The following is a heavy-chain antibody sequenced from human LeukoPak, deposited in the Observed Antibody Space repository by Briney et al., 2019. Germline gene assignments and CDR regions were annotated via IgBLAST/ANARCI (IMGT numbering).Heavy chain of an antibody. CDR3: TRALGYGSGSYYVYYYYGMDV. J-gene: IGHJ6*02. D-gene: IGHD3-10*01. CDR2: IRGKAYGGTT. CDR1: GFTFGDYA. V-gene: IGHV3-49*04. Sequence: GGSLRLSCTASGFTFGDYAMSWVRQAPGKGLEWVGFIRGKAYGGTTEYAASVKGRFTISRDDSKSIAYLQMNSLKTEDTAVYYCTRALGYGSGSYYVYYYYGMDVWGQGTTVTVSS.